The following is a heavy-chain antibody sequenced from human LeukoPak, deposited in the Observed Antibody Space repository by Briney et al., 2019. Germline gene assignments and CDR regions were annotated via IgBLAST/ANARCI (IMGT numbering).Heavy chain of an antibody. V-gene: IGHV3-66*01. Sequence: GGSLRLSCAASGFTFSSYGMHWVRQAPGKGLEWVSVSYSGGSTYYTESVKGRFTISRDNSKNTLYLQMNSLRAEDTAVYYCARDLPFDYWGQGTLVTVSS. CDR3: ARDLPFDY. CDR1: GFTFSSYG. CDR2: SYSGGST. J-gene: IGHJ4*02.